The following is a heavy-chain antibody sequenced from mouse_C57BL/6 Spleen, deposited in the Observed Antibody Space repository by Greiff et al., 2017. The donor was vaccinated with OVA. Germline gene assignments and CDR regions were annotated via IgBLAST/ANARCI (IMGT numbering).Heavy chain of an antibody. J-gene: IGHJ3*01. Sequence: EVQLQQSGPELVKPGASVKISCKASGYTFTDYYMNWVKQSPGKSLEWIGDINPNNGGTSYNQKFKGKATLTVDKSSSTAYMELRSLTSEDSAVYYCAGYDYDWFAYWGKGTLVTVSA. V-gene: IGHV1-26*01. CDR2: INPNNGGT. CDR1: GYTFTDYY. D-gene: IGHD2-4*01. CDR3: AGYDYDWFAY.